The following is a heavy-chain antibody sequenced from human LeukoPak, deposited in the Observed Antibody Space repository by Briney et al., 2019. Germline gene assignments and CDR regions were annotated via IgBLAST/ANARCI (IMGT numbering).Heavy chain of an antibody. CDR1: GGSIISFY. CDR2: IFYTGTT. J-gene: IGHJ5*02. V-gene: IGHV4-59*01. D-gene: IGHD6-19*01. Sequence: SETLSLTCTVSGGSIISFYWSWIRQVPGKGLEWNGYIFYTGTTHYNPSLKSRVTISVDTSKNQFSLRLSSVTAADTAVYYCARESEAVAGSADNWFDPCGQGTLVTVSS. CDR3: ARESEAVAGSADNWFDP.